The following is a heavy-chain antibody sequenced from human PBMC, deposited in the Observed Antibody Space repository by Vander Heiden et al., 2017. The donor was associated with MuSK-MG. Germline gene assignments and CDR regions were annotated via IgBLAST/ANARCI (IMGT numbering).Heavy chain of an antibody. V-gene: IGHV3-23*01. D-gene: IGHD1-26*01. Sequence: EVQLFESGGGLVQPGGSLRLSCASSGFTFSSYAMSWVRQAPGKGMEWVSAMSGSGGSTYYADSVKGRFTISRDNSKNTLYLQMNSMRAEDTAVYYCARPIGVATYDAFDIWGQGTMVTVSS. CDR1: GFTFSSYA. J-gene: IGHJ3*02. CDR3: ARPIGVATYDAFDI. CDR2: MSGSGGST.